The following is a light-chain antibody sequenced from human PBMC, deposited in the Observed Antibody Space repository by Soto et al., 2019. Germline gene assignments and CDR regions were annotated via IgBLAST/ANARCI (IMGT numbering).Light chain of an antibody. CDR2: DAS. V-gene: IGKV3-11*01. CDR1: QSVSSY. J-gene: IGKJ2*01. CDR3: QQRSNWPPYT. Sequence: EIVLTQSPATLSLSPGERATLSCRASQSVSSYLAWYQQKPGQAPRLLIYDASNRATGIPARFSGSGSGTDFTLTISSLEPEDFAAYYCQQRSNWPPYTLGQGTKLEIK.